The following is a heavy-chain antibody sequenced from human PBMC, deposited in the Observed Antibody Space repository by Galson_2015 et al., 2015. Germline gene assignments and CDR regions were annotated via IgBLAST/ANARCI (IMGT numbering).Heavy chain of an antibody. J-gene: IGHJ4*02. D-gene: IGHD2-8*02. CDR1: GFTFSSNW. CDR3: ARGGELGGVGTFDY. V-gene: IGHV3-74*01. Sequence: SLRLSCAASGFTFSSNWMHWVRQAPGKGLVWVSRIKSDGSITSYADSVKGRFTISRGNAKNTLYLQMNSLRAEDTAVYYCARGGELGGVGTFDYWGQGTVVTVSS. CDR2: IKSDGSIT.